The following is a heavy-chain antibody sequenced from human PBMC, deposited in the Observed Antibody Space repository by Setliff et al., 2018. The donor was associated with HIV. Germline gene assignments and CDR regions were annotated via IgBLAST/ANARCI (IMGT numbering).Heavy chain of an antibody. CDR3: ASPMFYDGKVV. CDR1: GGTFSNYA. D-gene: IGHD3-22*01. V-gene: IGHV1-3*01. J-gene: IGHJ4*02. CDR2: ITAGNGDT. Sequence: GASVKVSCKASGGTFSNYAFSWVRQAPGQGLEWMGRITAGNGDTKYSQKFQDRVTLTSDMSANTVYMDLTTLRSEDTAVYYCASPMFYDGKVVWGQGTPVTVSS.